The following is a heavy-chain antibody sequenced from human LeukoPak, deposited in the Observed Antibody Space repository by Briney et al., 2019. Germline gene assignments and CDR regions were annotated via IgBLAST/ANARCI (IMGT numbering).Heavy chain of an antibody. CDR1: GFTVSNSY. V-gene: IGHV3-53*01. CDR2: IYSGGTT. D-gene: IGHD6-19*01. CDR3: ARDGAGGWSYVY. J-gene: IGHJ4*02. Sequence: GGSLRLSCAASGFTVSNSYMSWVRQAPGKGLEWVSVIYSGGTTYYADSVTGRFTISRDNSKNTLYLQMNSLRADDAAVYYCARDGAGGWSYVYWGQGTLVTVSS.